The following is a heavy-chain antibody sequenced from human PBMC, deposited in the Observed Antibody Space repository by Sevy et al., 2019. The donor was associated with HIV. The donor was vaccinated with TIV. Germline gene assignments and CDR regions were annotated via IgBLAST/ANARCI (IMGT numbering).Heavy chain of an antibody. CDR2: IYSGEYT. CDR3: ATTSTPLYYYALDV. J-gene: IGHJ6*02. D-gene: IGHD1-26*01. Sequence: GGSLRLSCAASGLTVSSKYMSWIRQAPGKGLEWVSVIYSGEYTYYADSVKGRFTISRDISKNTLNLEMNNLRAEDTAIYYCATTSTPLYYYALDVWGQRTTVTVSS. V-gene: IGHV3-53*01. CDR1: GLTVSSKY.